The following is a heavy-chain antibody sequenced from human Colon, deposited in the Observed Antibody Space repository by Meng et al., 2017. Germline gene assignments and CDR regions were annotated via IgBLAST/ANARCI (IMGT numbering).Heavy chain of an antibody. CDR2: IYYSWTT. D-gene: IGHD1-14*01. Sequence: QPVGAGPVLGRPSEPLSRVCTVSGGSVSSGTYYWSWIRQPPGKGLEWIGCIYYSWTTNYNPSLKSRVTISVDTSKNQFSLKLSSVTPADTAVYFCARVRVPGEYWGQGTLVTVSS. J-gene: IGHJ4*02. V-gene: IGHV4-61*01. CDR3: ARVRVPGEY. CDR1: GGSVSSGTYY.